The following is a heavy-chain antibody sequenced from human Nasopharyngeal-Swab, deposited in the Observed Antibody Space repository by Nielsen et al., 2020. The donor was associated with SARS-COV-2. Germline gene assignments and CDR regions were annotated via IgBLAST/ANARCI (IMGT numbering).Heavy chain of an antibody. V-gene: IGHV3-30*03. J-gene: IGHJ4*02. CDR3: VRDSSWAFDS. D-gene: IGHD7-27*01. CDR1: GFTFSSYI. CDR2: MSSDGSYR. Sequence: GESLKISCAASGFTFSSYIMNWVRQAPGKGLDWVAVMSSDGSYRHYADSVKGRFTISRDNSKNTLYLQMNSLRDEDTAVYYCVRDSSWAFDSWGQGTLVTVSS.